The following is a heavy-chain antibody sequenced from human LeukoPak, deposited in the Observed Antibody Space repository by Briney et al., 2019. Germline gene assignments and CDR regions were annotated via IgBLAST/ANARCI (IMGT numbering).Heavy chain of an antibody. V-gene: IGHV1-2*02. CDR1: GYTFTGYY. CDR2: INPNSGGT. CDR3: AREEGKYQLLFFDY. D-gene: IGHD2-2*01. J-gene: IGHJ4*02. Sequence: ASVKVSCKASGYTFTGYYMHWVRQAPGQGLEWMGWINPNSGGTNYAQKFQGRVTMTRDTSISTAYMELSRLRSDDTAVYYCAREEGKYQLLFFDYWGQGTLVTVPS.